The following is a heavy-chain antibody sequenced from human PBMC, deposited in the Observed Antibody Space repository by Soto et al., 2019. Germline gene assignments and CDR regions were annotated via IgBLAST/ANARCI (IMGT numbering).Heavy chain of an antibody. CDR2: ISSSGSTI. CDR3: ARDRDYGFLEWPRFCFDP. J-gene: IGHJ5*02. D-gene: IGHD3-3*01. Sequence: GSLRLSCAAPGFTLSSYEMNWVRQAPGKGLEWVSYISSSGSTIYYADSVKGRFTISRDNAKNSLYLQMNSLRAEDTAVYYCARDRDYGFLEWPRFCFDPWGQGTLVTVSS. CDR1: GFTLSSYE. V-gene: IGHV3-48*03.